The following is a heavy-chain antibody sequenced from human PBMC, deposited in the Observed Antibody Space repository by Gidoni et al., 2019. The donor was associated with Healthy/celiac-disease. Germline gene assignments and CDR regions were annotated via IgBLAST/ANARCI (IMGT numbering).Heavy chain of an antibody. CDR3: ANSGELLMPDRAFDI. J-gene: IGHJ3*02. V-gene: IGHV3-23*01. D-gene: IGHD1-26*01. CDR1: GFTWSSYA. Sequence: EVQLLESGGGLVQPGGSLRLACAASGFTWSSYAMSWVRQAPGTGLDWVSAISGGGVSPYSADSVTGRFTISRDNSKNTLYLQMNSLRAADTAVYSCANSGELLMPDRAFDIWGQGTMVTVSS. CDR2: ISGGGVSP.